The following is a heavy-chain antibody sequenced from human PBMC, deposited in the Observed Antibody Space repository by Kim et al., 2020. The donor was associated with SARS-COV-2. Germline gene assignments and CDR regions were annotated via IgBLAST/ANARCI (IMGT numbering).Heavy chain of an antibody. J-gene: IGHJ6*02. CDR1: GGTFSSYA. V-gene: IGHV1-69*13. Sequence: SVKVSCKASGGTFSSYAISWVRQAPGQGLEWMGGIIPIFGTANYAQKFQGRVTITADESTSTAYMELSSLRSEDTAVYYCAITHRGSGSYPTYGMDVWGQGTTVTVSS. CDR2: IIPIFGTA. CDR3: AITHRGSGSYPTYGMDV. D-gene: IGHD3-10*01.